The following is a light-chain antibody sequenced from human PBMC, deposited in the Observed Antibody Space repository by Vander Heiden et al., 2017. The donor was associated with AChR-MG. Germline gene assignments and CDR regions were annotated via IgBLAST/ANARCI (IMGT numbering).Light chain of an antibody. V-gene: IGKV1-39*01. CDR1: QSISNY. CDR3: QQSHTIPYT. CDR2: GAS. J-gene: IGKJ3*01. Sequence: IQMTQSPSSLSASVGDTVNITCRASQSISNYLNWYQQKPEKAPKVLMFGASSLQRGVPLRFTGSGSGTDFTLTITSLQAEDFASYYCQQSHTIPYTFGPGTKVDL.